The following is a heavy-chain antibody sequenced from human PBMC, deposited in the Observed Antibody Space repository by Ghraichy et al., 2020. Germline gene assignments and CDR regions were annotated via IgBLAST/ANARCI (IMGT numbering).Heavy chain of an antibody. CDR1: GYTFTGYY. CDR2: INPNSGGT. V-gene: IGHV1-2*02. CDR3: ARERMATKPFGRFDP. D-gene: IGHD5-24*01. Sequence: ASVKVSCKASGYTFTGYYMHWVRQAPGQGLEWMGWINPNSGGTNYAQKFQGRVTMTRDTSISTAYMELSRLRSDDTAVYYCARERMATKPFGRFDPWGQGTLVTVSS. J-gene: IGHJ5*02.